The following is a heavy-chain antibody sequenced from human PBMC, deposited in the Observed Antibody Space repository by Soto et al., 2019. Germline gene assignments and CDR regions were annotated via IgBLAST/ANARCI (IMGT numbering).Heavy chain of an antibody. D-gene: IGHD2-15*01. Sequence: SGGSLRLSCAASGFTFSSYGMHWVRQAPGKGLEWVAVIWYGGSNKYYADSVKGRFTISRDNSKNTLYLQMNSLRAEDTAVYYFARGAPGYCSGGSCYSVDYWGQGTLVTVSS. CDR2: IWYGGSNK. CDR3: ARGAPGYCSGGSCYSVDY. V-gene: IGHV3-33*01. J-gene: IGHJ4*02. CDR1: GFTFSSYG.